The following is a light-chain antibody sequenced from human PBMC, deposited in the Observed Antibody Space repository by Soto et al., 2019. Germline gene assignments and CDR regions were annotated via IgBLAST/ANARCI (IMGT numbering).Light chain of an antibody. CDR2: GAS. V-gene: IGKV3-15*01. J-gene: IGKJ1*01. CDR3: QQYNNWPPWT. Sequence: IVLTQSPATLSVSPGERATLSCRASQSIASNLAWYQQKPGQAPRLLTYGASTRATGIPARFSGSGSGTKCTIIISSLQSEDFAVYYCQQYNNWPPWTFGKGTKVEIK. CDR1: QSIASN.